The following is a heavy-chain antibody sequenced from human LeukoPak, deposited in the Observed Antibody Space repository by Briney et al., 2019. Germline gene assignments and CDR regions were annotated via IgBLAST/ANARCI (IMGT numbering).Heavy chain of an antibody. CDR3: ATPLTTGTSFSAFDV. J-gene: IGHJ3*01. V-gene: IGHV3-30*02. Sequence: PGGSLRLSCAASGFTFSSYGMHWVRQAPGKGLEWVAFIRYDGSNKYYADSVKGRFTISRDNSKNTLYMQMNSLRAEDTALYYCATPLTTGTSFSAFDVWGQGTMVTVSS. D-gene: IGHD1-1*01. CDR2: IRYDGSNK. CDR1: GFTFSSYG.